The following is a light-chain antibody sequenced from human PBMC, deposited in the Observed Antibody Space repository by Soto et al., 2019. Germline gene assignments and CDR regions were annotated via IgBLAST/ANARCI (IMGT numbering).Light chain of an antibody. CDR3: QQYNNWPPLT. Sequence: EIVMTQSPATLSVSPGERATLSCRASQSVSSNLAWYQQKPGQAPRILIYGASTRATGIPARFSGSGSGTEFTLTISSLQYEDFAVYYCQQYNNWPPLTFGGGTKVEIK. CDR1: QSVSSN. J-gene: IGKJ4*01. V-gene: IGKV3-15*01. CDR2: GAS.